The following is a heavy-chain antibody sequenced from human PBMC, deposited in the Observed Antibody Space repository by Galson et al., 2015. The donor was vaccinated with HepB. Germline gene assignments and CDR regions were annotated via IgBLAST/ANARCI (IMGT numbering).Heavy chain of an antibody. CDR1: GFTFSGSA. CDR3: TRLGDFSGYSSR. CDR2: IRSKASNYAT. D-gene: IGHD6-13*01. Sequence: SLRLSCAASGFTFSGSAIHWVRQASGKGPEWVGRIRSKASNYATSYVPSLKGRFTISRDDSKKMAYLHMKSLKTEDTAVYYCTRLGDFSGYSSRWGQGTLVTVSS. J-gene: IGHJ4*02. V-gene: IGHV3-73*01.